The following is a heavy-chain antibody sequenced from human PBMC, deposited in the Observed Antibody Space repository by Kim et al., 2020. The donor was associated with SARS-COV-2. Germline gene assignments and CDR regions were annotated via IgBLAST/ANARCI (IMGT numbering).Heavy chain of an antibody. CDR1: GFTFSEYG. V-gene: IGHV3-23*01. D-gene: IGHD2-8*01. Sequence: GGSLRLSCATSGFTFSEYGLTWVRQAPGKGLEWVSCIGDGDTATYYANSVKGRFTISRDNSKGTLYLQMNNLRVDDMAVYYCARGMLSPDFWGQGTLVT. CDR2: IGDGDTAT. J-gene: IGHJ4*02. CDR3: ARGMLSPDF.